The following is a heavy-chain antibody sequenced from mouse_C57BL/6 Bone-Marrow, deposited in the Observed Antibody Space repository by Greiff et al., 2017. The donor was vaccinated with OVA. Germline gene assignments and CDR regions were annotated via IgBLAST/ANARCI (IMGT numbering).Heavy chain of an antibody. Sequence: VQLQHSGAELARPGASVKLSCTASGYTFTSYGISWVKQRTGQGLEWIGEIYPRSGNTYYNEKFKGKATLTADKSSSTAYMELRSLTSEDSAVYFCARSYLWGQGTTLTVSS. CDR3: ARSYL. D-gene: IGHD6-5*01. J-gene: IGHJ2*01. CDR1: GYTFTSYG. V-gene: IGHV1-81*01. CDR2: IYPRSGNT.